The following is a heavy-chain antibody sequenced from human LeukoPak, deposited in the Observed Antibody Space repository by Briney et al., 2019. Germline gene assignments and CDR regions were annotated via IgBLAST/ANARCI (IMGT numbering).Heavy chain of an antibody. D-gene: IGHD2-21*01. V-gene: IGHV3-7*04. CDR2: VNRDGTEK. Sequence: GGSLRLSCVTSGFNFSDSRMTWVRQAPGKGLQWVANVNRDGTEKHFLDSVEGRFTISRDNAKKSLYVQMSSLRPQDTAVYFCVRGDWYFESWGQGTLVTVSS. CDR1: GFNFSDSR. CDR3: VRGDWYFES. J-gene: IGHJ4*02.